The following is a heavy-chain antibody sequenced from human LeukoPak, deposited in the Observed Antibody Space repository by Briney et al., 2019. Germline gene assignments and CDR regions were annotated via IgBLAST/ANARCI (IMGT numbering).Heavy chain of an antibody. CDR3: ARVSIFRVVIIGYFDY. J-gene: IGHJ4*02. D-gene: IGHD3-3*01. CDR1: GYTFTGYY. Sequence: ASVKVSCKASGYTFTGYYMHWVRQAPGQGLEWMGWINPNSGGTNYAQKFQGRVTMTRDTSISTAYMELSRLRSDDTAVYYCARVSIFRVVIIGYFDYWGQGTLVTVSS. V-gene: IGHV1-2*02. CDR2: INPNSGGT.